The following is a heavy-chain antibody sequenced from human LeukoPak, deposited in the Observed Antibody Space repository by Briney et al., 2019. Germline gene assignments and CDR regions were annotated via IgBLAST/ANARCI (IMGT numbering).Heavy chain of an antibody. CDR2: TYYRSKWYN. J-gene: IGHJ5*02. D-gene: IGHD6-13*01. Sequence: SQTLSLTCAISGDSVSSNSAAWNWIRQSPSRGLEWLGRTYYRSKWYNDYAVSVKSRITINPDTSKNQFSLQLNSVTPEDTAVYYCARGGSSWDHPFENWFDPWGQGTLVTVSS. CDR1: GDSVSSNSAA. CDR3: ARGGSSWDHPFENWFDP. V-gene: IGHV6-1*01.